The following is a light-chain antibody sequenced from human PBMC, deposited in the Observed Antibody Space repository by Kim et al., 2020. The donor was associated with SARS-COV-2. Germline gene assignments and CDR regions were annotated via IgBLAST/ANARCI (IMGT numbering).Light chain of an antibody. J-gene: IGLJ2*01. V-gene: IGLV3-1*01. CDR1: KLGNKY. CDR2: QDS. Sequence: VSPGKTASITCSGDKLGNKYACWYQQKPGQSPVLVIYQDSKRPSGIPERFSGSNSGNTAALTISGTQAMDEADYYCQAWDSSTVVFGGGTQLTVL. CDR3: QAWDSSTVV.